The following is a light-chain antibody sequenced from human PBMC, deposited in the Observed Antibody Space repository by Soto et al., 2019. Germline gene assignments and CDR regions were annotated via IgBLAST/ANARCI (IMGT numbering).Light chain of an antibody. CDR3: QQYYGTLWT. CDR1: QSVLHSPNNKNY. J-gene: IGKJ1*01. V-gene: IGKV4-1*01. CDR2: WAS. Sequence: DIVMTQSPDSLAVSLGERASINCKSSQSVLHSPNNKNYLAWYQQKPGQPPKLLIYWASTRESGVPDRFSGSGSGTDFTLTISSLQAEDVAVYFCQQYYGTLWTFGQGTKVEIK.